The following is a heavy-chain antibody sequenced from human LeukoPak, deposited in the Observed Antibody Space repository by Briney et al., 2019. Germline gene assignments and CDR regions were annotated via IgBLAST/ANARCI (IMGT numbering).Heavy chain of an antibody. Sequence: SETLSLTCTVSGYSISSGYYWGWIRQPPGKGLEWIGSIYHSGSTYYNPSLKRRVTISVETSKNQFSLKLSSVTAADTAVYYCARGQGRSSGWYEALLPDYWGQGTLVTVSS. CDR1: GYSISSGYY. J-gene: IGHJ4*02. CDR3: ARGQGRSSGWYEALLPDY. V-gene: IGHV4-38-2*02. D-gene: IGHD6-19*01. CDR2: IYHSGST.